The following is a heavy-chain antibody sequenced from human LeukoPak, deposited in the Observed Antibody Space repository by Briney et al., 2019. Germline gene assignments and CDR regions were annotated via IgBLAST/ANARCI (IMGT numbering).Heavy chain of an antibody. D-gene: IGHD7-27*01. J-gene: IGHJ4*02. Sequence: GGSLRLSCAVSGFTFDHYGMHWVRQAPGKGLEWVAVISHDGSTIYYADSVEGRFTISRDNSDNTLFLQMNSLRAEDTAVYYCAKFGMGMVYFDYWGQGTLVTVSS. CDR2: ISHDGSTI. CDR1: GFTFDHYG. V-gene: IGHV3-30*18. CDR3: AKFGMGMVYFDY.